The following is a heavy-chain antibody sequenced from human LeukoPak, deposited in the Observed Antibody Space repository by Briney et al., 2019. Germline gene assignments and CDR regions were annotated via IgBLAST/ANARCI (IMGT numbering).Heavy chain of an antibody. J-gene: IGHJ4*02. V-gene: IGHV3-15*07. CDR2: IKSKTDGGTI. Sequence: GGSLRLSCAAPGFTVSNAWMNWVRQAPGKGLEWVGRIKSKTDGGTIDYAAPVKGRFIISTDDSKNTLYLQMNSLKIEDTAIYYCTSKRVGAPAFDYWGQGTLVTVSS. CDR3: TSKRVGAPAFDY. CDR1: GFTVSNAW. D-gene: IGHD1-26*01.